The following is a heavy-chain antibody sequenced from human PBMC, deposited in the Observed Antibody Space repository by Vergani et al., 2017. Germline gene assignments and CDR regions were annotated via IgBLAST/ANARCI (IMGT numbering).Heavy chain of an antibody. Sequence: EVQVVESGGVLIKPGGSLRLSCVVSGITFKNAWINWVRQAPGKGLEWIGRIRSKNDGGTADYAAPLKGRFTISRDDSKDSAFLLVNNLKTEDTAVYFCYTDYHDYWGQGTLVTVSS. CDR3: YTDYHDY. CDR2: IRSKNDGGTA. V-gene: IGHV3-15*01. D-gene: IGHD2-2*02. J-gene: IGHJ4*02. CDR1: GITFKNAW.